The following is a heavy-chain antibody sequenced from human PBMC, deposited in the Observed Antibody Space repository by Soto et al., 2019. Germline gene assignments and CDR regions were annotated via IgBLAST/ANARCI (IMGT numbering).Heavy chain of an antibody. Sequence: QVQLVESGGGVVQPGRSLRLSCAASGFTFSNYGMHWVRQAPGKGLEWVAVILNDGSNRYHADSVKDRFTISRDNSKNMLDLQMNSLRAEDTAVYYWARDDDYSGHGMDVWGQGTTVTVS. CDR2: ILNDGSNR. CDR3: ARDDDYSGHGMDV. V-gene: IGHV3-33*01. CDR1: GFTFSNYG. J-gene: IGHJ6*02. D-gene: IGHD3-16*01.